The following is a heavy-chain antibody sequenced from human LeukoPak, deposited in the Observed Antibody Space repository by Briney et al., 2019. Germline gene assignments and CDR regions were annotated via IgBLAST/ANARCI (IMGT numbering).Heavy chain of an antibody. J-gene: IGHJ5*02. CDR1: GFTFSSYA. V-gene: IGHV3-23*01. Sequence: GGSLRLSCAASGFTFSSYAMSWVRQAPGKGLEWVSAISGSGGSTYYADSVKGRFTISRDNSKNTLYLQMNSLRAEDTAVYYCAKDKMDYDSSGTNWFDPWGQGTLVTVTS. D-gene: IGHD3-22*01. CDR3: AKDKMDYDSSGTNWFDP. CDR2: ISGSGGST.